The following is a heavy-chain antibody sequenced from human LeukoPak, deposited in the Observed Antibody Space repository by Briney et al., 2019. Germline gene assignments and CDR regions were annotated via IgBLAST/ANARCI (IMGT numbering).Heavy chain of an antibody. CDR2: VGHSGSA. CDR1: GGSFSAFF. D-gene: IGHD2-8*01. J-gene: IGHJ3*02. V-gene: IGHV4-34*01. Sequence: PSETLSLTCAVSGGSFSAFFWRWIRQPPGKGLEWIGDVGHSGSADYNPSLKSRVTVSADPSKTQFSLKLTSVTAADTAVYYCARKIPRSLMVVHDVFDIWGQGIMVSVSS. CDR3: ARKIPRSLMVVHDVFDI.